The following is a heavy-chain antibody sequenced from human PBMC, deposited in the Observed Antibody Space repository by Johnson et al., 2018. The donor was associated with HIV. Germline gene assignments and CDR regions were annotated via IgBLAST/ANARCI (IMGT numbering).Heavy chain of an antibody. D-gene: IGHD6-13*01. CDR2: IRTKGNTYAT. J-gene: IGHJ3*02. CDR1: WFTFSGSA. CDR3: TTTYSSSWYRRNAFDI. V-gene: IGHV3-73*01. Sequence: VQLVESGGGVVQPGGSLRLSCAASWFTFSGSALHWVRQASGKGLEWVGLIRTKGNTYATAYSASLKGRFTISRDDSKNTAYLQMNSLKTEDTAVYYCTTTYSSSWYRRNAFDIWGQGTMVTVSS.